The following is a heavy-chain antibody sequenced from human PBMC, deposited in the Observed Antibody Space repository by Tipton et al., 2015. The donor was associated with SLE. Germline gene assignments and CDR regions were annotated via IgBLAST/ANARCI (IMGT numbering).Heavy chain of an antibody. CDR3: ARESRYSSNWLNAFDV. CDR1: AASVGHSGYY. D-gene: IGHD6-13*01. CDR2: LYTTGST. Sequence: LRLSCTVSAASVGHSGYYWDWIRQPPGKGLEWIGRLYTTGSTYYNPALQSRVSMSVDTSKNQFSLRLSSVTAADTAVYFCARESRYSSNWLNAFDVWGQGTMVTVSS. J-gene: IGHJ3*01. V-gene: IGHV4-61*02.